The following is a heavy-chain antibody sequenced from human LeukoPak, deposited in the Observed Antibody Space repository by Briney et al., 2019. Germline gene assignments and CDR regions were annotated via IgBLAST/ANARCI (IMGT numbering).Heavy chain of an antibody. D-gene: IGHD3-22*01. V-gene: IGHV3-15*07. CDR1: GFTFSNAW. CDR3: ATDFYDTT. CDR2: IRSNSDGGTI. Sequence: GGSLRLSCATSGFTFSNAWMNWVRQAPGKGLEWVGRIRSNSDGGTIDYAAPVKGRFALSRDDSKNTLYLQMNSLQTEDTAVYYCATDFYDTTWGQGTLVTVSS. J-gene: IGHJ5*02.